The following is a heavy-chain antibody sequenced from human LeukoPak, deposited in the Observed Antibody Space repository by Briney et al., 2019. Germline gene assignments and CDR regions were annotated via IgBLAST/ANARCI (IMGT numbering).Heavy chain of an antibody. CDR2: ISGNADRT. V-gene: IGHV3-23*01. D-gene: IGHD1-26*01. J-gene: IGHJ4*02. CDR3: VKAAGSWYFDY. CDR1: GFTFDTHG. Sequence: GGSLRLSCTASGFTFDTHGMIWVRQAPGKGLEWVSAISGNADRTDYADSVKGRFTISRDTSKNTLYLQMSSLRPDDTAVYYCVKAAGSWYFDYWGQGTLVTVSS.